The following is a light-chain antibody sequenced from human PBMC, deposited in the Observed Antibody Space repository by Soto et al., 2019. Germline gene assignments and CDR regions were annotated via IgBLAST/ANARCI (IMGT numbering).Light chain of an antibody. Sequence: DIQMTQSPSTLSGSVGDRVTITCRASQTISSWLACCQQKPGKAPKLLNYKASTLKSGVPSRFSGSGSGTEFTLTISSLQPDDFATYYCQQYETFSGTFGPGTKVDIK. J-gene: IGKJ1*01. CDR3: QQYETFSGT. CDR1: QTISSW. CDR2: KAS. V-gene: IGKV1-5*03.